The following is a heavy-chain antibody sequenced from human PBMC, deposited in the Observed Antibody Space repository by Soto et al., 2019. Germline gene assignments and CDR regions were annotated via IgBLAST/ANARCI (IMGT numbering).Heavy chain of an antibody. J-gene: IGHJ5*02. CDR2: IYYSGST. D-gene: IGHD4-17*01. V-gene: IGHV4-59*08. CDR3: ARFRTTVTTVFDP. Sequence: PSETLSLTCTVSGGSISSYYWRWIRQPPGKGLEWIGYIYYSGSTNYNPPLKSRVTISVDTSKNQCSLELSSVTAADTAVYYCARFRTTVTTVFDPWGQGTLVTVSS. CDR1: GGSISSYY.